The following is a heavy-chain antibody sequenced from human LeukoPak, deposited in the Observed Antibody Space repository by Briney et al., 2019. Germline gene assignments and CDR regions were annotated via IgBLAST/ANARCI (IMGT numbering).Heavy chain of an antibody. V-gene: IGHV3-48*01. D-gene: IGHD2-2*01. CDR2: ISSSSSTI. Sequence: GGSLRLSCAASGFTFSSYSMNWVRQAPGKGLEWVSYISSSSSTIYYADSVKGRFTISRDNAKNSLYLQMNSLRAEDTAVYYCASGGRGYCSSTSCYVVDDAFDIWGQGTMVTVSS. CDR3: ASGGRGYCSSTSCYVVDDAFDI. J-gene: IGHJ3*02. CDR1: GFTFSSYS.